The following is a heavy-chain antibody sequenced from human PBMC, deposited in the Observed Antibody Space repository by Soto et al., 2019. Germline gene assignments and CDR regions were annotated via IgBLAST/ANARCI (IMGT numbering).Heavy chain of an antibody. CDR2: XSGSRGNT. CDR1: RFIFSSYA. Sequence: XXSLRLSCAASRFIFSSYAMSWVRQAPGKAPXWVSAXSGSRGNTSYXXSVKGRFXXYRDTSKSTMYLKINSMRAEDTATYFCERGPQYWGPGKLVTVSS. V-gene: IGHV3-23*01. CDR3: ERGPQY. J-gene: IGHJ4*02.